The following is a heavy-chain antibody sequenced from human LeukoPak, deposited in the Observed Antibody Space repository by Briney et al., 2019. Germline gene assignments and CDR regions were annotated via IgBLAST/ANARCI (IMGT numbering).Heavy chain of an antibody. CDR1: GGSIRSYY. CDR3: ARADYDILTGYLS. V-gene: IGHV4-59*12. J-gene: IGHJ5*02. Sequence: SETLSLTCTVSGGSIRSYYWSWIRQPPGKGLEWIGEIYHSGSTNYNPSLKSRVTISVDKSKNQFSLKLSSVTAADTAVYYCARADYDILTGYLSWGQGTLVTVSS. CDR2: IYHSGST. D-gene: IGHD3-9*01.